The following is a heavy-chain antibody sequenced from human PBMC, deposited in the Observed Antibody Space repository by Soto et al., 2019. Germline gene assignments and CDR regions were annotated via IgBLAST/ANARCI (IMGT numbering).Heavy chain of an antibody. CDR1: GFTFGAYG. CDR2: IYYDGSNK. Sequence: QMQLVESGGGVVQPGGSLRLSCAASGFTFGAYGMHWVRQAPGKGLEWVAMIYYDGSNKYYADSMKGRFTISRDNSKNTLFLQMNSLRAEDTAVYYWARVGGTVTSDYWGQGTLVNVSS. V-gene: IGHV3-33*01. D-gene: IGHD4-17*01. CDR3: ARVGGTVTSDY. J-gene: IGHJ4*02.